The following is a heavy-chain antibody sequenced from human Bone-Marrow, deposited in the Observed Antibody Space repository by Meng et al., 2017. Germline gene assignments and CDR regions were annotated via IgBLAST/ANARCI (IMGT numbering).Heavy chain of an antibody. Sequence: QVQLQESGPGLVKPYQTLSLTCTVSGGSIGSSDKHWSWIRQPPGKGLEWIGYIYYSGSTYYNPSLNSRLTISVDTSKNQFSLKLSSVTAADTAVYYCARDLNAGGILVSWGQGTLVTVSS. CDR2: IYYSGST. J-gene: IGHJ5*02. CDR1: GGSIGSSDKH. V-gene: IGHV4-30-4*01. D-gene: IGHD3-16*01. CDR3: ARDLNAGGILVS.